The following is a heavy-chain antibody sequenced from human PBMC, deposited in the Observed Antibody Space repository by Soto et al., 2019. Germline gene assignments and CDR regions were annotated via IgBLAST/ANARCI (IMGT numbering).Heavy chain of an antibody. J-gene: IGHJ3*02. Sequence: PGGSLRLSCAASGCTFSSYAMSWVRQAPGKGLEWVSAISGSGGSTYYADSVKGRFTISRDNSKNTLYLQMNSLRAEDTAVYYCAKGLGDIVVVLYAFDIWGQGTMVTVSS. V-gene: IGHV3-23*01. CDR3: AKGLGDIVVVLYAFDI. CDR1: GCTFSSYA. D-gene: IGHD2-15*01. CDR2: ISGSGGST.